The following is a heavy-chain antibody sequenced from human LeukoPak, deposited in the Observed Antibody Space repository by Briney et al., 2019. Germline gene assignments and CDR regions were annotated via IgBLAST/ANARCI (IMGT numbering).Heavy chain of an antibody. J-gene: IGHJ4*02. Sequence: LAGGSLRLSCAASRFTVSSNYMSWVRQAPGKGLEWVAVIYSGGYTYYADSLKDRFIISRDNSKNTLYLQMNSLRGEDTAVYYCTRDRYSSGPAYWGQGTLVTVSS. CDR2: IYSGGYT. D-gene: IGHD2-15*01. CDR3: TRDRYSSGPAY. CDR1: RFTVSSNY. V-gene: IGHV3-66*01.